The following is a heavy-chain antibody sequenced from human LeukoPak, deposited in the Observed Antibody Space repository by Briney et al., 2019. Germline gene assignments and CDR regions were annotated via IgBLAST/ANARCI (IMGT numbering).Heavy chain of an antibody. V-gene: IGHV3-7*01. CDR3: ARDLPSGGYNYDSSGYDY. CDR1: GFTFSCYW. J-gene: IGHJ4*02. Sequence: GGPLRLSCAASGFTFSCYWMRWVRQAAGKGLEWVANIKQDGSEKYYVYFVKGRFTISRDNAKNSLYLQMNSLRGEDTAVYYCARDLPSGGYNYDSSGYDYWGQGTLVT. D-gene: IGHD3-22*01. CDR2: IKQDGSEK.